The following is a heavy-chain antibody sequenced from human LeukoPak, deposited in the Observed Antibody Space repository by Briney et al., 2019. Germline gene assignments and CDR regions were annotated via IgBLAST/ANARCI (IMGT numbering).Heavy chain of an antibody. J-gene: IGHJ5*02. CDR1: GFTFTSSA. Sequence: ASVKVSCKASGFTFTSSAVQWVRQARGQRLEWIGWIVVGSGNTNYAQKFQGRVTMTRDTSTSTVYMELSSLRSDDTAMYYCARESPPNWFDPWGQGTLVTVSS. V-gene: IGHV1-58*01. CDR3: ARESPPNWFDP. CDR2: IVVGSGNT.